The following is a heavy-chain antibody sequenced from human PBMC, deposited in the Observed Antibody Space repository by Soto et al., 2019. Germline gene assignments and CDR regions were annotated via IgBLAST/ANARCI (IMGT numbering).Heavy chain of an antibody. Sequence: SETLSLTCTVSGGSISSSSYYWGWIRQPPGKGLEWIGSIYYSGSTYYNPSLKSRVTISVDTSKNQFSLKLSSVTAADTAVYYCASLGIAAAVNFGENYYYGMDVWGQGTTVTVSS. CDR1: GGSISSSSYY. V-gene: IGHV4-39*01. CDR3: ASLGIAAAVNFGENYYYGMDV. J-gene: IGHJ6*02. CDR2: IYYSGST. D-gene: IGHD6-13*01.